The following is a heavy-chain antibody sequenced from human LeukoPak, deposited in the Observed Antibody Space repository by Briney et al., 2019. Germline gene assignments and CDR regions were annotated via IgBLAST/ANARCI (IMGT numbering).Heavy chain of an antibody. J-gene: IGHJ5*02. Sequence: GASVKVSCKAFGYTFTSYYMHWVRQAPGQGLEWMGIINPSGGSTSYAQKFQGRVTMTRDTSTSTVYMELSSLRSEDTAVYYCARETIVVVVAATSGWFDPWGQGTLVTVSS. D-gene: IGHD2-15*01. V-gene: IGHV1-46*03. CDR2: INPSGGST. CDR1: GYTFTSYY. CDR3: ARETIVVVVAATSGWFDP.